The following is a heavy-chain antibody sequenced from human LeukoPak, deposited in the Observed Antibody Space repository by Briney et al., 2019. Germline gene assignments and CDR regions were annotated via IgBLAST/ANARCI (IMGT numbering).Heavy chain of an antibody. J-gene: IGHJ4*02. CDR3: ARSSGWTGAFDY. V-gene: IGHV3-48*03. CDR1: GFTFSSYE. CDR2: ISSSGSTI. Sequence: QPGGSLRLFCAAPGFTFSSYEMNWVRQAPGKGLEWVSYISSSGSTIYYADSVKGRFTISRDNAKNSLYLQMNSLRAEDTAVYYCARSSGWTGAFDYWGQGTLVTVSS. D-gene: IGHD6-19*01.